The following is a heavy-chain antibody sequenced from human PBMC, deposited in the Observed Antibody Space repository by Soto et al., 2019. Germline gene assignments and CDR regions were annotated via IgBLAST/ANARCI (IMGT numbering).Heavy chain of an antibody. CDR3: ARAPIPNWNYYGMDV. D-gene: IGHD1-1*01. CDR1: CGSVNSGVYH. Sequence: LSLTCTVSCGSVNSGVYHWSWIRQHPGKGLEWIGDIYYSGSTYYNPSLKSRVTISIDTSTNHFSLHLSALTAADTAVYYCARAPIPNWNYYGMDVWGQGTTVTVSS. V-gene: IGHV4-31*03. CDR2: IYYSGST. J-gene: IGHJ6*02.